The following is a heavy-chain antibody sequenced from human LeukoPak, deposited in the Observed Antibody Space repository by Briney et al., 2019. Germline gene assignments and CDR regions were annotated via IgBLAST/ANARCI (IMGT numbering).Heavy chain of an antibody. CDR2: IWYDGSHT. V-gene: IGHV3-33*01. J-gene: IGHJ4*01. CDR1: GFTFSTYA. Sequence: TGGSLRLSCAASGFTFSTYAMHWDRQFPGKGLEWVAVIWYDGSHTYYAGSVRGRFAVSRDNLKNTVYLQMDSLRAEDTAVYYCARPSEGHYAQGGYFDYWGQGTLVIVSS. D-gene: IGHD4-17*01. CDR3: ARPSEGHYAQGGYFDY.